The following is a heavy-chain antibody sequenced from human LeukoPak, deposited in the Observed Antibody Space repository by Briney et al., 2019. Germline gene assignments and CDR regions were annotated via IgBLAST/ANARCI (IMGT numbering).Heavy chain of an antibody. J-gene: IGHJ4*02. V-gene: IGHV3-7*03. CDR2: IKQDGSEK. Sequence: GGSLRLSCAASGFTFSSYWMSWVRQAPGKELEWVANIKQDGSEKYYVDSVKGRFTISRDNAKNSLYLQMNSLRAEDTAVYYCARARARVVIGNYFDYWGQGTLVTVSS. CDR1: GFTFSSYW. D-gene: IGHD3-22*01. CDR3: ARARARVVIGNYFDY.